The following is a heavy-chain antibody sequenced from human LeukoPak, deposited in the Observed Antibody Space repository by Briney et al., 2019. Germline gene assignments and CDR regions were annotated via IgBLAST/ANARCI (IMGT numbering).Heavy chain of an antibody. D-gene: IGHD6-19*01. CDR2: VHHSGVI. CDR1: GASVSTDNYY. V-gene: IGHV4-39*01. Sequence: SETLSLTCSVSGASVSTDNYYWAWIRQPPGKGLEWIGSVHHSGVIYYNPSLKGPVSISADMSKNQFSLRLTTVTATDTALYFCARHVRESAVSATGGRFYFDYWGQGTLVTISS. CDR3: ARHVRESAVSATGGRFYFDY. J-gene: IGHJ4*02.